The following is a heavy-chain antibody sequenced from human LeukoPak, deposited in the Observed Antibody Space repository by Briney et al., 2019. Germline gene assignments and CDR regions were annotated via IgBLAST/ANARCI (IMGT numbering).Heavy chain of an antibody. CDR3: ARSHYYDSSGYFSYYYGMDV. Sequence: GGSLRLSCAASGFTFTSYWMHWVRQAPGKGLVWVSRVNSDGSSTRYADSVKGRFTISRDNAKNTLYLQMNSLRAEDTAVYYCARSHYYDSSGYFSYYYGMDVWGQGTTVTVSS. CDR1: GFTFTSYW. V-gene: IGHV3-74*01. D-gene: IGHD3-22*01. J-gene: IGHJ6*02. CDR2: VNSDGSST.